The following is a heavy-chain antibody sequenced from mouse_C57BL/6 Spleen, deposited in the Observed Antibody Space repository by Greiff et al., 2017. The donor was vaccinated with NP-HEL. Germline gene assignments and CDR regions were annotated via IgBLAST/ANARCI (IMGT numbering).Heavy chain of an antibody. CDR1: GYTFTSYW. V-gene: IGHV1-64*01. J-gene: IGHJ1*03. D-gene: IGHD1-1*01. CDR3: ARFPATVVATDFDV. CDR2: IHPNSGST. Sequence: VQLQQSGAELVKPGASVKLSCKASGYTFTSYWMHWVKQRPGQGLEWIGMIHPNSGSTNYNEKFKSKATLTVDKSSSTAYMQLSSLTSEDSAVYYCARFPATVVATDFDVWGTGTTVTVSS.